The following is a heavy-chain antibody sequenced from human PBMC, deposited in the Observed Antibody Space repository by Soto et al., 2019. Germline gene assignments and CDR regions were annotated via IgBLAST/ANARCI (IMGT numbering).Heavy chain of an antibody. V-gene: IGHV1-18*01. CDR3: ARDLDEYQLLYDY. CDR2: ISAYNGNT. CDR1: GYTFTTYG. D-gene: IGHD2-2*02. Sequence: PVKVSCKAPGYTFTTYGISWVRQAPGQGLEWMGWISAYNGNTNYAQRLQGRVTMTTDTSTSTAYMELRSLRSDDTAVYYCARDLDEYQLLYDYWGQGTLVTVSS. J-gene: IGHJ4*02.